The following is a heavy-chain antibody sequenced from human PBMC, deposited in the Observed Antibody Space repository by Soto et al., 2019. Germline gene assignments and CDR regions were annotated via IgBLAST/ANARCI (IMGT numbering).Heavy chain of an antibody. CDR2: IKSQAGGGTI. J-gene: IGHJ4*02. CDR1: GFTFVYAW. CDR3: THVSSVAHPFSDF. D-gene: IGHD3-3*01. Sequence: EVQLVESGGGLVKPGGSLRISCTASGFTFVYAWMDWVRQAPGKRLEWVGRIKSQAGGGTIEYAAPVKGRFTISRDDSKNTVYLQMDRLKTEDTAVYYCTHVSSVAHPFSDFWGQGTLVTVSS. V-gene: IGHV3-15*07.